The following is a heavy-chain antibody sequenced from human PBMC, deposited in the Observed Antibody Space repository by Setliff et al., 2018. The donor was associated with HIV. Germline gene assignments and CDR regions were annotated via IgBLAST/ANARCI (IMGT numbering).Heavy chain of an antibody. CDR2: ISAYNGNT. CDR1: GYIFTRYG. J-gene: IGHJ4*02. Sequence: ASVKVSCKASGYIFTRYGITWVRQAPGQGLEWMGWISAYNGNTNYAQNFQGRVTMTTDTSTNTVYMELRSLRSDDTAVYYCARNECWGWEQRPFDYWGQGTLVTVSS. CDR3: ARNECWGWEQRPFDY. V-gene: IGHV1-18*01. D-gene: IGHD1-26*01.